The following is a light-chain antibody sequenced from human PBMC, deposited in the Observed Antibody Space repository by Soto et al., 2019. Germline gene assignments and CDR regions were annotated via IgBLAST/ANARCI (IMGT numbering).Light chain of an antibody. CDR1: SSNIGTNT. CDR2: SSN. V-gene: IGLV1-44*01. J-gene: IGLJ1*01. Sequence: QYVLTQAPSASGTPGQRVTISCSGSSSNIGTNTVTWYQRLPGTAPRLLIYSSNQRPSGVPDRFSGSKSDTSPPLAISGLQSPDEAHYCCAAWDDSLRDSYVFGTGTKLTVL. CDR3: AAWDDSLRDSYV.